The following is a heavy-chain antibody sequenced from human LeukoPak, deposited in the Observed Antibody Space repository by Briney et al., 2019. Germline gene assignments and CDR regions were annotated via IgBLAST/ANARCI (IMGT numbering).Heavy chain of an antibody. V-gene: IGHV1-2*02. D-gene: IGHD6-19*01. CDR1: GYTFTGYY. J-gene: IGHJ6*02. CDR2: INPNSGGT. Sequence: VKVSCKXSGYTFTGYYMHWVRQAPGQGLEWMGWINPNSGGTNYAQKFQGRVTMTRDTSISTAYMELSRLRSDDTAVYYCARVAIAVAGTVRYYYYGMDVWGQGTTVTVSS. CDR3: ARVAIAVAGTVRYYYYGMDV.